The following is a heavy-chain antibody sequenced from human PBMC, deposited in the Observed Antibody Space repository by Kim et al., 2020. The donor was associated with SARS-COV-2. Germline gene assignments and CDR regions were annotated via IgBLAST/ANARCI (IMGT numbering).Heavy chain of an antibody. D-gene: IGHD6-19*01. CDR3: ARDSKREQWLVPGDY. J-gene: IGHJ4*02. Sequence: SLKSRVTISVDKAKNQFSLKLSSVTAADTAVYYCARDSKREQWLVPGDYWGQGTLVTVSS. V-gene: IGHV4-4*02.